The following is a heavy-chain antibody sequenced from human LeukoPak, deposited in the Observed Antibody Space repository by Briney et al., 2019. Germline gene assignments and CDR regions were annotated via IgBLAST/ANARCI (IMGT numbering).Heavy chain of an antibody. CDR2: IKEDGSET. Sequence: GGSLRLSCAASGFTFSSHWMTWVRQAPGRGLEWVANIKEDGSETFYGDSVKGRFTISRDNAENSLNLQMNNLRHEDTAMYYCTRTLFRAIGPGYWGQGTLVTVA. V-gene: IGHV3-7*01. J-gene: IGHJ4*02. D-gene: IGHD1-26*01. CDR3: TRTLFRAIGPGY. CDR1: GFTFSSHW.